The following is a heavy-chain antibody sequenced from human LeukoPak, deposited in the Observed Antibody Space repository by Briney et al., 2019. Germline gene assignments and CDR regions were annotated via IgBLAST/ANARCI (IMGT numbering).Heavy chain of an antibody. D-gene: IGHD4-17*01. CDR3: ARIAVTYTFDY. V-gene: IGHV3-21*01. Sequence: GGSLRLSCAASGFTFSNYNMNWVRPAPGKGLEWVSSISYSSSYVYYADSVKGRFTISRDNAKSSLYLQMNSLRAEDTAVYYCARIAVTYTFDYWGQGTLVTVSS. CDR1: GFTFSNYN. CDR2: ISYSSSYV. J-gene: IGHJ4*02.